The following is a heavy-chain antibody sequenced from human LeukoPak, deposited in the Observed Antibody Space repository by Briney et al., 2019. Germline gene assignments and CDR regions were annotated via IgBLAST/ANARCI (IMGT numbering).Heavy chain of an antibody. J-gene: IGHJ4*02. CDR2: IYYSGST. V-gene: IGHV4-31*03. Sequence: PSETLSLTCTVSGVSIRSDGSYWSWIRQHPGKGLEWIGYIYYSGSTYYNPSLKSRVTISIDTSKNQFSLKLSSLTAADTAVYYCARLGVVTALDYWGQGTLVTVSS. D-gene: IGHD2-21*02. CDR3: ARLGVVTALDY. CDR1: GVSIRSDGSY.